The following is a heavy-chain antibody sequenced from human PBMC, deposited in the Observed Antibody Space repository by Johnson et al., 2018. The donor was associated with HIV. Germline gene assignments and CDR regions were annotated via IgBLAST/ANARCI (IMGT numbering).Heavy chain of an antibody. V-gene: IGHV3-7*05. CDR3: ARKGWVDAFDI. CDR1: GFTLSSYW. J-gene: IGHJ3*02. Sequence: VQLVESGGGLVQPGGSLRLSCAASGFTLSSYWMSWVRQAPGKGLEWVANIKQDGSEKYYVDSVKGRFTISRDNAKNSLYLQMNSLRAEDTAVYYCARKGWVDAFDIWGQGTMVTVSS. D-gene: IGHD6-19*01. CDR2: IKQDGSEK.